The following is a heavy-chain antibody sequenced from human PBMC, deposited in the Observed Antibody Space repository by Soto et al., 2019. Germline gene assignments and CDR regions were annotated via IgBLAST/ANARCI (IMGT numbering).Heavy chain of an antibody. J-gene: IGHJ5*02. CDR3: ARERAVGIAVALNWFDP. CDR1: GFTFSSYS. V-gene: IGHV3-48*02. D-gene: IGHD6-19*01. CDR2: FGSSSSTI. Sequence: EVQLVESGGGLVQPGGSLRLSCAASGFTFSSYSMNWVRQAPGKGLEWVSYFGSSSSTIYYADSVKGRFTISRDNAKNSLYLQMNSLRDEDTAVYYCARERAVGIAVALNWFDPWGQGTLVTVSS.